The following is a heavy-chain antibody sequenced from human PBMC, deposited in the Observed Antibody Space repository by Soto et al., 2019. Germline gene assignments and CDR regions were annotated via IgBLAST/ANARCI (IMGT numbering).Heavy chain of an antibody. CDR1: GFTFSNSA. V-gene: IGHV3-30*04. D-gene: IGHD6-13*01. Sequence: QVQLVESGGGVVQPGRSLRLSCATSGFTFSNSAMHWVRQAPGGGLEWVAVIANDGSNKYYADSVKGRFTISRDNSKSTQYLQMHSLRGEDTAVYYCARDFHSSIWYTYFDTWGQGTLVTVSS. CDR3: ARDFHSSIWYTYFDT. CDR2: IANDGSNK. J-gene: IGHJ5*02.